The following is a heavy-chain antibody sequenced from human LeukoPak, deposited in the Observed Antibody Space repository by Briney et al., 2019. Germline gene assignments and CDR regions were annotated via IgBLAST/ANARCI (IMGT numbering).Heavy chain of an antibody. V-gene: IGHV3-21*01. CDR3: ATEGEVATTHPFDY. D-gene: IGHD5-24*01. Sequence: GGSLRLSCAASGFTFSSYSMNWVRQAPGKGLEWVSSISSSSSYIYYADSVKGRFTISRDNAKNSLYLQMNSLRAEDTAVYYCATEGEVATTHPFDYWGQGTLVTVSS. J-gene: IGHJ4*02. CDR1: GFTFSSYS. CDR2: ISSSSSYI.